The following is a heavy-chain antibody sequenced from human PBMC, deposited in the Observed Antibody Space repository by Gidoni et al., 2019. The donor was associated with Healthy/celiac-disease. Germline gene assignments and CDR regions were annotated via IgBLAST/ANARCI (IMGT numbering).Heavy chain of an antibody. D-gene: IGHD5-18*01. CDR3: ARIDSYGPTGGWFDP. V-gene: IGHV6-1*01. CDR2: TYYRSKWYN. J-gene: IGHJ5*02. Sequence: QVQLQHSGPGLVHRSHTLPLTCAISPHSVSSDTGAWNWLRQSQSRGLEWLVRTYYRSKWYNDYAVSVKSRITINPDTSKNQFSLQLNSVTPEDTAVYYCARIDSYGPTGGWFDPWGQGTLVTVSS. CDR1: PHSVSSDTGA.